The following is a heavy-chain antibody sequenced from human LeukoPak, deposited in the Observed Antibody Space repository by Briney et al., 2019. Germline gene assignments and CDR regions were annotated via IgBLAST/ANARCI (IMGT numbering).Heavy chain of an antibody. V-gene: IGHV4-4*02. Sequence: SGTLSLTCAVSGGSISSSNWWSWVRQPPGKGLDWIGEIYHSGSTNYNPSLKSRVTISVDKSKNQFSLKLSSVTAADTAVYYCARVIEYSYGYNWFDPWGQGTLVTVSS. CDR3: ARVIEYSYGYNWFDP. CDR1: GGSISSSNW. J-gene: IGHJ5*02. CDR2: IYHSGST. D-gene: IGHD5-18*01.